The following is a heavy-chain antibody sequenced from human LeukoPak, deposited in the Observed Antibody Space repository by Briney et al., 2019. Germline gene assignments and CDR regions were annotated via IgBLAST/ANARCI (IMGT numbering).Heavy chain of an antibody. V-gene: IGHV4-34*01. CDR1: GGSFSGYY. CDR3: ARVPLSYYNAFDI. Sequence: SETLSLTCAVYGGSFSGYYWSWIRQPPGKGLEWIGEINHSGSTNYNPSLKSRVTISVDTSKNQFSLKLSSVTAADTAVYYCARVPLSYYNAFDIWGQGTMVTVSS. CDR2: INHSGST. J-gene: IGHJ3*02. D-gene: IGHD3-10*01.